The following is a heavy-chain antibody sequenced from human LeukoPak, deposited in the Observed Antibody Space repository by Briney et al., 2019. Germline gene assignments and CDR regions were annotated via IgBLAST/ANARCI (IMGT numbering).Heavy chain of an antibody. J-gene: IGHJ4*02. CDR2: ISSSGSTI. V-gene: IGHV3-48*03. CDR1: GFTFSSYE. Sequence: GGSLRLSCAASGFTFSSYEMNWVRQAPGKGLEWVSYISSSGSTIYYADSVKGRFTISRDDAKNSLYLQMNSLRAEDTAVYYCAWGGIAAFDSWGQGTLVTVSS. D-gene: IGHD2-21*01. CDR3: AWGGIAAFDS.